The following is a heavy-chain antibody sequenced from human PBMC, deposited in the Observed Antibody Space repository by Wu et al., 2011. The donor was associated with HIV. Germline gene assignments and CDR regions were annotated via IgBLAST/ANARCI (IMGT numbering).Heavy chain of an antibody. Sequence: QVQLQESGPGLVKPSETLSLTCAVSGYSISSGYYWGWIRQPPGKGLEWIGSIYHSGSTYYNPSLKSRVTISVDTSKNQFSLKLSSVTAADTAVYYCARAGMNSYLRWAAGQAFDIWGQGTMVTVSS. V-gene: IGHV4-38-2*01. J-gene: IGHJ3*02. CDR3: ARAGMNSYLRWAAGQAFDI. CDR1: GYSISSGYY. D-gene: IGHD1-26*01. CDR2: IYHSGST.